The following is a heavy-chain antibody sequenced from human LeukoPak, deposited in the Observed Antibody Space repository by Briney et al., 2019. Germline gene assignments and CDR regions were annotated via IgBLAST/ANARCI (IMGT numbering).Heavy chain of an antibody. J-gene: IGHJ4*02. V-gene: IGHV1-2*02. D-gene: IGHD3-10*01. CDR3: ATYGSGSQRF. CDR1: GYTFTAYY. CDR2: INPRTGDA. Sequence: ASVTISCKPSGYTFTAYYIHWVRQAPGQGLEWMGWINPRTGDAEYAQKFQGRATMTRDASIATGYLELRRLTSDDTAVYYCATYGSGSQRFWGQGTLVTVSS.